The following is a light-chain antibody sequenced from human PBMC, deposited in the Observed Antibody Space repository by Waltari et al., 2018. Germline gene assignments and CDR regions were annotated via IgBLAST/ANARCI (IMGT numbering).Light chain of an antibody. V-gene: IGLV3-21*04. Sequence: SYVLTQPPSVSVAPGKTARITCGGNNIGSKSVQWYQQKPGQAPVLVIYYDSDRPSGIPERFSGSNSGNTATLTICRVEAGDEADYYCQGWGSTTDPFGGGTKLTVL. CDR2: YDS. CDR1: NIGSKS. J-gene: IGLJ2*01. CDR3: QGWGSTTDP.